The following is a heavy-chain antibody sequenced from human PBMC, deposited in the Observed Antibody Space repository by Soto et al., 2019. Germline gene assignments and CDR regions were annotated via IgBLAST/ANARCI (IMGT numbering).Heavy chain of an antibody. CDR2: ISKDGTNK. D-gene: IGHD2-15*01. J-gene: IGHJ6*02. Sequence: GGSLRLSCAASGFTFSSYAMHWVRQAPGKGLEWVAVISKDGTNKYYADSVKGRFTISRDNSKNTLYLQMNSLRAEDTAVYYCARDDSDIAVVVAATRQYYFYGMDVWGQGTTVTVSS. V-gene: IGHV3-30-3*01. CDR1: GFTFSSYA. CDR3: ARDDSDIAVVVAATRQYYFYGMDV.